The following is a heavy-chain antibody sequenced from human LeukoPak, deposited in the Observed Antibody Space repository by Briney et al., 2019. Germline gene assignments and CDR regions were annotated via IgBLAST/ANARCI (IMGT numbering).Heavy chain of an antibody. V-gene: IGHV1-69*06. CDR3: ARDARPYYYDSSGYYGYFQH. CDR1: GGTFSSYA. CDR2: IIPIFGTA. J-gene: IGHJ1*01. D-gene: IGHD3-22*01. Sequence: ASVKVSCKASGGTFSSYAISWVRQAPGQGLEWMGGIIPIFGTANYAQKFQGRVTITADKSTSTAYMELSSLRSEDTAVYYCARDARPYYYDSSGYYGYFQHWGQGTLVTVSS.